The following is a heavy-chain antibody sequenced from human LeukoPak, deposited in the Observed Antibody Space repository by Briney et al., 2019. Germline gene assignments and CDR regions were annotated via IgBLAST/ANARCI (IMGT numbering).Heavy chain of an antibody. CDR3: AKNPAVVVVAATLDCDY. Sequence: GRSLRLSCAASGFSFSSYGVRWARQAPGKGLEWVAFIRYDGSNKYHAASVKGRFTISRDTTKNTLYRQMTSLRTEDSAVSYCAKNPAVVVVAATLDCDYWGQGTLVTVSS. J-gene: IGHJ4*02. CDR1: GFSFSSYG. D-gene: IGHD2-15*01. CDR2: IRYDGSNK. V-gene: IGHV3-30*02.